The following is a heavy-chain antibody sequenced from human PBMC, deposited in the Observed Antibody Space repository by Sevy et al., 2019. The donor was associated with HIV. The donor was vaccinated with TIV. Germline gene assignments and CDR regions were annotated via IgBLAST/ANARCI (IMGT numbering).Heavy chain of an antibody. J-gene: IGHJ6*02. V-gene: IGHV3-74*01. CDR3: ARDKIYGMDV. CDR2: INSDGSST. Sequence: GGSLRLSCTASGFTFSIFWMHWVRQAPGKGLVWVSHINSDGSSTTYADSVKGRFTISRDNAKNTLYLQMNSLRDEDTAVYFCARDKIYGMDVWGQGTTVTVSS. CDR1: GFTFSIFW.